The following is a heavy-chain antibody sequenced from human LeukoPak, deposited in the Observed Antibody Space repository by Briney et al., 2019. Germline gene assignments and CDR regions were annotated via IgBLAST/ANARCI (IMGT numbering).Heavy chain of an antibody. Sequence: PSETLSLTCTVSGGSISSGTYYWSWIRQPAGKGLEWIGRIYTSGSTNYNPSLKSRVTMSVDTSKNQFSLKLSSVTAADTAVYYCASTSYDILTGYYDDYWGQGTLVTVSS. V-gene: IGHV4-61*02. CDR1: GGSISSGTYY. J-gene: IGHJ4*02. D-gene: IGHD3-9*01. CDR3: ASTSYDILTGYYDDY. CDR2: IYTSGST.